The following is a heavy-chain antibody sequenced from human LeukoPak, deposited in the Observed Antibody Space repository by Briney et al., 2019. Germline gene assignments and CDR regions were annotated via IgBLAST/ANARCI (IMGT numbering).Heavy chain of an antibody. CDR2: IYPGDSDT. V-gene: IGHV5-51*01. D-gene: IGHD4-23*01. J-gene: IGHJ6*02. CDR3: ARYYGGNSVYYYGMDV. CDR1: GYSFTSYW. Sequence: HGGSLKISCKGSGYSFTSYWIGWVRQTPGKGLEWMGIIYPGDSDTRYSPSFQGQVTISADKSISTAYLQWSSLKASDTAMYYCARYYGGNSVYYYGMDVWGQGTTVTVSS.